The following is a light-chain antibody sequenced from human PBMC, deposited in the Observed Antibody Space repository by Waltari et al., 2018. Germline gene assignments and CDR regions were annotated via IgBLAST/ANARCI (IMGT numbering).Light chain of an antibody. Sequence: QSALTQPVSVSGSPGQSLTVSCSGSSSYVGSSYLVSWYQQHPGRAPKLLIYEVSLRPAGISSRFSGSKSGNTASLTVSGLQAEDEAEYSCCSYAGNRSVLFGGGTKLTVL. CDR2: EVS. J-gene: IGLJ3*02. V-gene: IGLV2-23*02. CDR1: SSYVGSSYL. CDR3: CSYAGNRSVL.